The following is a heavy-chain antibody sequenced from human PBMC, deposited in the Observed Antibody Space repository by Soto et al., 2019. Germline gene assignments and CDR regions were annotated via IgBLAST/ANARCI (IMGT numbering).Heavy chain of an antibody. D-gene: IGHD3-22*01. Sequence: SETLSLTCTVSGGSVSSGGFYWSWIRQHPEKGMEWIGNIYYNGNIYYNPSLKSRVAMSVDTSRNQFSLKVYSVTAADTAVYYCARVSISDSNGFYSFEPYYYGLDVWGQGTTVTVSS. J-gene: IGHJ6*02. CDR1: GGSVSSGGFY. V-gene: IGHV4-31*03. CDR3: ARVSISDSNGFYSFEPYYYGLDV. CDR2: IYYNGNI.